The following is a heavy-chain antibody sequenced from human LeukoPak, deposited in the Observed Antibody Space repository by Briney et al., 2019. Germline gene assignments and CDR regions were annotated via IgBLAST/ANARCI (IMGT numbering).Heavy chain of an antibody. V-gene: IGHV4-34*01. D-gene: IGHD3-16*01. CDR1: GGSFSGYY. Sequence: SETLSLTCAVYGGSFSGYYWSWIRQPPGKGLEWIGEINHSGSTYYNPSLKSRVTISVDTSKNQFSLKLSSVTAADTAVYYCARDHGPGGGRFDPWGQGTLVTVSS. CDR2: INHSGST. J-gene: IGHJ5*02. CDR3: ARDHGPGGGRFDP.